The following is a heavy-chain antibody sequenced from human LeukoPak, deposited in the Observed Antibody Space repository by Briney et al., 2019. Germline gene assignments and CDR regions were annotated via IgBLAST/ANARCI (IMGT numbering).Heavy chain of an antibody. CDR2: MLYDGTNK. D-gene: IGHD2-15*01. Sequence: GRSLRLSCAASGFSFSSYVMHWVRQAPGKGLEWVAVMLYDGTNKYYADSVKGRFTISRDNSKSTLYLQMNSLGAEDTAVYYCAKPLGGGSCYSLCAFAMWGQGTMVTVSS. CDR3: AKPLGGGSCYSLCAFAM. CDR1: GFSFSSYV. J-gene: IGHJ3*02. V-gene: IGHV3-30*18.